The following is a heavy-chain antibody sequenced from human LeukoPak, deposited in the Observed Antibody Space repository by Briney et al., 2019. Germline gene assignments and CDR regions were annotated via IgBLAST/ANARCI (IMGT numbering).Heavy chain of an antibody. V-gene: IGHV3-23*01. D-gene: IGHD6-13*01. CDR2: ISGSGGGT. Sequence: GGSLRLACAASGFTFSNFAMSWVRQSPGKGLEWVSAISGSGGGTYYADSVKGRFTISRDNSKSSLYLQMNSLRAEDSALYYCAEEPSSSWYVIWGQGTLVTVSS. CDR1: GFTFSNFA. CDR3: AEEPSSSWYVI. J-gene: IGHJ4*02.